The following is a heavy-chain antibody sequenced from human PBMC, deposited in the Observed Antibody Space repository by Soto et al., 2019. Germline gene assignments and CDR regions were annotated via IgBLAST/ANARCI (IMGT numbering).Heavy chain of an antibody. CDR1: GFTFDNFG. CDR2: IYYDGSKK. D-gene: IGHD3-10*01. CDR3: AGSPRVRGGTASGGR. J-gene: IGHJ4*02. Sequence: QVQLVESGGGVVQPGRSLRLSCAASGFTFDNFGMHWVRQAPGKGLEWVSVIYYDGSKKYYADSVRGRFTISRDNSKNRLYLKMESRRAEDTATYYGAGSPRVRGGTASGGRWGRGTLATVSP. V-gene: IGHV3-33*01.